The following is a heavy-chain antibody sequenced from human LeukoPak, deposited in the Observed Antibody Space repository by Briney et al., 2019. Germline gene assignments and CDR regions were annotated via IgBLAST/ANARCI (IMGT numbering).Heavy chain of an antibody. CDR1: GGSISSYY. Sequence: SETLSLTCTVSGGSISSYYWSWTRQPPGKGLEWIGYIYYSGSTNYNPSLKSRVTISVDTSKNQFSLKLSSVTAADTAVYYCAREGGDYGGQGTLVTVSS. V-gene: IGHV4-59*01. CDR3: AREGGDY. CDR2: IYYSGST. J-gene: IGHJ4*02.